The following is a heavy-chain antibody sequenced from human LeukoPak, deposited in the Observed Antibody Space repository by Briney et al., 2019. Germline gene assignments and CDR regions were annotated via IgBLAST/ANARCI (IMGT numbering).Heavy chain of an antibody. D-gene: IGHD6-13*01. V-gene: IGHV3-48*03. CDR1: GFTFSSYE. CDR3: ARRAIAEGFDY. J-gene: IGHJ4*02. Sequence: GESLRLSCAVSGFTFSSYEMNWVRQAPGKGLEWVSYISSSGSTIYYADSVKGRFTISRDSAKNSLYLQMISLRVEDTAVYYCARRAIAEGFDYWGQGTLVTVSS. CDR2: ISSSGSTI.